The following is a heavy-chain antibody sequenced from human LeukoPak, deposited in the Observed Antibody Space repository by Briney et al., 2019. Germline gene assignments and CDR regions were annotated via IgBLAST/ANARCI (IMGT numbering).Heavy chain of an antibody. CDR1: TFTFRNYW. CDR3: ASYCSSTSCDDAFDM. Sequence: GGSLRLSCAASTFTFRNYWMSWVRQAPGKGLEWVANIKHDGSEKYYVDSVKGRFTISRDNAKNSLYLQMNSLIAEDTAVYYCASYCSSTSCDDAFDMWGQGTMVTVSS. V-gene: IGHV3-7*01. J-gene: IGHJ3*02. D-gene: IGHD2-2*01. CDR2: IKHDGSEK.